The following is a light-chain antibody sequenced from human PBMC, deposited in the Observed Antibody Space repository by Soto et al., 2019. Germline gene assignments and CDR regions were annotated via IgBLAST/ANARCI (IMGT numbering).Light chain of an antibody. J-gene: IGKJ1*01. Sequence: EIVLTQSPGTLSLSPGERATLSCRASQSVSSNFFAWYQQKPGQAPRLVIYGASSRPTGIPDRFSGSGSETDFTLTISRLEPEDFAVYYCQHFGTFGQGTKVE. CDR3: QHFGT. CDR1: QSVSSNF. CDR2: GAS. V-gene: IGKV3-20*01.